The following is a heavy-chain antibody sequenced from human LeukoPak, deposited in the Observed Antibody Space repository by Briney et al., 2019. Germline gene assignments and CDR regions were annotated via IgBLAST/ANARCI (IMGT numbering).Heavy chain of an antibody. CDR3: ATNPPGGYLDGYTY. CDR1: GYTFTGYY. CDR2: INPNSGGT. J-gene: IGHJ4*02. D-gene: IGHD5-18*01. V-gene: IGHV1-2*02. Sequence: GASVKVSCKASGYTFTGYYMHWVRQAPGQGLEWMGWINPNSGGTNYAQKFQGRVAVTKETSISTAYMELSKLRSDDTAVYYCATNPPGGYLDGYTYWGQGTLVTVSS.